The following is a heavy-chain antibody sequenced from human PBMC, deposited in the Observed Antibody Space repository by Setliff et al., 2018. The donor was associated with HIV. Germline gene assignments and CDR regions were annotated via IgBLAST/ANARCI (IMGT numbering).Heavy chain of an antibody. D-gene: IGHD6-19*01. CDR1: GGSISSYY. CDR3: AREPSPSQWQPLYFDV. CDR2: IYTSGIT. J-gene: IGHJ4*02. V-gene: IGHV4-4*07. Sequence: PSETLSLTCTVSGGSISSYYWSWIRRPAGKGLEWIGRIYTSGITNHNPSLKSRVTMSLDTSKEQFSLRLRSVTAADTAIYYCAREPSPSQWQPLYFDVWGRGILVTVSS.